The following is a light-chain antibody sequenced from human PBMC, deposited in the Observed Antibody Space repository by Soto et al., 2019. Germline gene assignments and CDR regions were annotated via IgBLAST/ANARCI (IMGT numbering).Light chain of an antibody. CDR2: GAS. CDR3: HQYDSSPLP. J-gene: IGKJ4*01. CDR1: QSVSSSY. Sequence: EIVLTQSPGTLSLSPGERATLSCRASQSVSSSYLAWYQQKPGQAPRLLLYGASSRATGIPDRFSGRGSGTDFTLTISRLEPEDFAVYYCHQYDSSPLPFGGGTKVEIK. V-gene: IGKV3-20*01.